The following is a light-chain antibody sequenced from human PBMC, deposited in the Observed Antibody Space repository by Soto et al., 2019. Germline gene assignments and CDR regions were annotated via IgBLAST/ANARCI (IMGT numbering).Light chain of an antibody. CDR3: QQYGSSPWT. V-gene: IGKV3-20*01. J-gene: IGKJ1*01. CDR2: LAS. CDR1: QSITSNY. Sequence: EIVLTQSPGTLSLSPGERATLSCRASQSITSNYLAWYQQKPGQAPRLLIYLASNRAAGIPDRFSGSGCGADITRAMNRLEPEDFAVYRCQQYGSSPWTFGQGTKVDIK.